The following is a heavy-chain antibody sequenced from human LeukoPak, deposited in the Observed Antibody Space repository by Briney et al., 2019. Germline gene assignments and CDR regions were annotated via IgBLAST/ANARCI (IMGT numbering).Heavy chain of an antibody. J-gene: IGHJ6*02. CDR3: PRGGIYYFYGMDV. D-gene: IGHD3-10*01. Sequence: GGSLRLSCTASGFSFNSYWMSWVRQAPGKGLEWVANIKQDGSEKYYVDSLKGRFTISRDNAKDSLYLQMNSLRAEDTAVYYCPRGGIYYFYGMDVWGQGTTVTVSS. CDR1: GFSFNSYW. CDR2: IKQDGSEK. V-gene: IGHV3-7*03.